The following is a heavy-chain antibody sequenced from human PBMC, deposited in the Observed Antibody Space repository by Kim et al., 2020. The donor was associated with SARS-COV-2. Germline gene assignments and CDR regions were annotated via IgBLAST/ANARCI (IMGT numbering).Heavy chain of an antibody. CDR2: IIPMSETP. D-gene: IGHD3-3*01. Sequence: SVKVSCKASGDTFVTYSMNWVRQAPGQGLEWMGGIIPMSETPNYSEKFRGRITISADRSTAVAYMELSSLASEDTAVYYCARGESFDFSGAPFDVWGQGTMDTVSS. J-gene: IGHJ3*01. CDR1: GDTFVTYS. V-gene: IGHV1-69*06. CDR3: ARGESFDFSGAPFDV.